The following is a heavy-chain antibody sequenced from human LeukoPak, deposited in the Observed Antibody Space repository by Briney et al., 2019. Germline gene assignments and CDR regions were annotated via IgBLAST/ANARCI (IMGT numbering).Heavy chain of an antibody. CDR2: ISDSGSTI. CDR1: GFTFSDKY. CDR3: ARGHGGLEY. J-gene: IGHJ4*02. Sequence: PGGSLRLSCAASGFTFSDKYMSRIRQAPGEGLEWVSYISDSGSTIKYADSVKGRFTISRDNAKNSLYLQMNSLRAEDTAVYFCARGHGGLEYWGQGTLVTVSS. D-gene: IGHD3-10*01. V-gene: IGHV3-11*01.